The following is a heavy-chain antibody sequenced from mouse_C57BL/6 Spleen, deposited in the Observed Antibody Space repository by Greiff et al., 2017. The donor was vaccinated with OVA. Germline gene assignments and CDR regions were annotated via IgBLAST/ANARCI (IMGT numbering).Heavy chain of an antibody. CDR1: GFTFSSYT. V-gene: IGHV5-9*01. J-gene: IGHJ2*01. Sequence: EVKVVESGGGLVKPGGSLKLSCAASGFTFSSYTMSWVRQTPEKRLEWVATISGGGGNTYYPDSVKGRFTISRDNAKNTLYLQMSSLRSEDTALYYCARGKGYFDYWGQGTTLTVSS. CDR3: ARGKGYFDY. CDR2: ISGGGGNT.